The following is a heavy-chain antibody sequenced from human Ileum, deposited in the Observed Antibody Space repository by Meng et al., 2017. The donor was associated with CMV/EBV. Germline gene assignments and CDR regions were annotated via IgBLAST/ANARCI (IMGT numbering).Heavy chain of an antibody. V-gene: IGHV4-61*01. CDR1: GGSVSSGSYY. D-gene: IGHD2-2*01. J-gene: IGHJ4*02. Sequence: GGSVSSGSYYWSWIRQPPGKGLEWIGYIYYSGSTNYNPSLKSRVTISVDTSKNQFSLKLSSVTAADTAVYYCARDRGCSSTSCYYFDYWGQGTLVTVSS. CDR2: IYYSGST. CDR3: ARDRGCSSTSCYYFDY.